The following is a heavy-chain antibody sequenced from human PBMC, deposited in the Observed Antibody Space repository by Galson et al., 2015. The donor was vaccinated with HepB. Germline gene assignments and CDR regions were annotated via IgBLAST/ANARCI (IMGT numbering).Heavy chain of an antibody. CDR1: GFTFRSYW. V-gene: IGHV3-7*05. Sequence: SLRLSCAASGFTFRSYWMSWVRQAPGKGLEWVANIKEGGSEKYYVDSVKGRFSISRDNAKNSLYLQMDSLRAEDTAVYYCARQPTTFTSWYQYYFDYWGQGALVTVSS. CDR2: IKEGGSEK. J-gene: IGHJ4*02. CDR3: ARQPTTFTSWYQYYFDY. D-gene: IGHD6-13*01.